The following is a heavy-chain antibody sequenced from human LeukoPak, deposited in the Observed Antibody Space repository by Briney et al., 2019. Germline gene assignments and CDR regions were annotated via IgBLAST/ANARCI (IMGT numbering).Heavy chain of an antibody. CDR2: ISGSGGST. CDR1: GFTFSSDA. J-gene: IGHJ4*02. V-gene: IGHV3-23*01. D-gene: IGHD1-26*01. Sequence: GGSLRLSCAASGFTFSSDAMSWVRQAPGKGLEGVSAISGSGGSTYYADSVKGRFTISRDNSKNTLYLQMNSLRAEDTAVYYCARIIGISGTYPTDYWGQGTLVTVSS. CDR3: ARIIGISGTYPTDY.